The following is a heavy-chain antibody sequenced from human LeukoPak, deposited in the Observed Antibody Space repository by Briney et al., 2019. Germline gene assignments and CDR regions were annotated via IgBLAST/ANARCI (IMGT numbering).Heavy chain of an antibody. CDR2: ISGSGGST. CDR3: AKDDLVPAALFDY. Sequence: GGSLRLSCAASGFTFSSYAMSWVRQAPGKGLEWASAISGSGGSTYYADSVKGRFTISRDNSKNTLYPQMNSLRAEDTAVYYCAKDDLVPAALFDYWGQGTLVTVSS. V-gene: IGHV3-23*01. D-gene: IGHD2-2*01. J-gene: IGHJ4*02. CDR1: GFTFSSYA.